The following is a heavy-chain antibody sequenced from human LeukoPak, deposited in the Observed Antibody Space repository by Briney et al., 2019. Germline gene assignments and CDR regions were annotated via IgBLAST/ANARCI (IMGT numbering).Heavy chain of an antibody. CDR3: ATDGAGFDT. CDR1: GFTFNDYY. J-gene: IGHJ5*02. Sequence: GGSLRLSCAASGFTFNDYYMSWIRQAPGKGLEWLSYINIGGTNTHYAHTVKARSTISRDNAKKSPYLEMNNLRAKDTAVYYCATDGAGFDTSSEGVLLTVSS. V-gene: IGHV3-11*01. CDR2: INIGGTNT.